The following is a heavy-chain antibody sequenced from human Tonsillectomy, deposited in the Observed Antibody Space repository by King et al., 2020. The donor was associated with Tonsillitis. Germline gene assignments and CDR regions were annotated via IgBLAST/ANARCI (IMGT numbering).Heavy chain of an antibody. CDR1: GDTFSSYA. V-gene: IGHV1-69*09. Sequence: QLVQSGPEVRRPGSSVKVSCKASGDTFSSYAVSWVRQAPGQGLEWMGRIVPILGLANYAQKFQGRVTFTADKSTSTAYMELSSLRSEDTAVYYCARDRYDYRSGDYYFDYWGQGTLVTVSS. J-gene: IGHJ4*02. CDR3: ARDRYDYRSGDYYFDY. CDR2: IVPILGLA. D-gene: IGHD3-10*01.